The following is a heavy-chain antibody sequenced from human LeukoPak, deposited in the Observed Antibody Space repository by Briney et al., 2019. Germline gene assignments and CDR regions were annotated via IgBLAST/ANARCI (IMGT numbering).Heavy chain of an antibody. CDR2: INHSGGT. CDR3: ARLRRGGYFDY. D-gene: IGHD3-16*01. Sequence: SETLSLTCAVYGESFSGYYWSWIRQPPGKGLEWIGEINHSGGTNYSPSLKSRVTISIDTSKNQFTLDLKSVTAADTAVYYCARLRRGGYFDYWGQGTLVTVPS. J-gene: IGHJ4*02. CDR1: GESFSGYY. V-gene: IGHV4-34*01.